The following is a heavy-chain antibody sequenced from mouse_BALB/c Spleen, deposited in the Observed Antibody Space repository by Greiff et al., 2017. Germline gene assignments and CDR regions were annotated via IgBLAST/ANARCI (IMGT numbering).Heavy chain of an antibody. V-gene: IGHV1-9*01. CDR2: ILPGSGST. J-gene: IGHJ3*01. Sequence: VQLQQSGAELMKPGASVKISCKATGYTFSSYWIEWVKQRPGHGLEWIGEILPGSGSTNYNEKFKGKATFTADTSSNTAYMQLSSLTSEDSAVYYCARKGNRYDAFAYWGQGTLVTVSA. D-gene: IGHD2-14*01. CDR3: ARKGNRYDAFAY. CDR1: GYTFSSYW.